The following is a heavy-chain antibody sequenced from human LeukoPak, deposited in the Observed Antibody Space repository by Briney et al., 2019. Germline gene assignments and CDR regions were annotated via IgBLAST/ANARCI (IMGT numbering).Heavy chain of an antibody. Sequence: PSETLSLTCTVSGGSISSSSAYWGWIRQPPGKGLEWIGYIHNRGSTNQDPSLKSRVTISVDTSKNQLSLRLSSVTAADTAVYYCARTPDSGSDAFDIWGQGTMVTVSS. CDR2: IHNRGST. D-gene: IGHD3-3*01. J-gene: IGHJ3*02. CDR1: GGSISSSSAY. V-gene: IGHV4-61*05. CDR3: ARTPDSGSDAFDI.